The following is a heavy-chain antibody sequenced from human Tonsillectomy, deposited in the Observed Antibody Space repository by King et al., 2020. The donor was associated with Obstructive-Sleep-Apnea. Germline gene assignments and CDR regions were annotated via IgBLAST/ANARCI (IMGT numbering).Heavy chain of an antibody. Sequence: VQLVESGGGLVQPGRSLSLSCAASGFTFDDYAMHWVRQAPGKGLEWVSGISWNSGSIGYADSVKGRFTISRDNAKKSLYLQMNSLRAEDTALYYCAKESYCGGDCYSGLYYYYYGMDVWGQGTTVTVSS. V-gene: IGHV3-9*01. CDR3: AKESYCGGDCYSGLYYYYYGMDV. J-gene: IGHJ6*02. CDR2: ISWNSGSI. CDR1: GFTFDDYA. D-gene: IGHD2-21*02.